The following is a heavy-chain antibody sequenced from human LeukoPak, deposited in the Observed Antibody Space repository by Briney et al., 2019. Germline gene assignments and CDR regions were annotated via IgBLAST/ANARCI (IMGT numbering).Heavy chain of an antibody. D-gene: IGHD3-22*01. Sequence: ASVKVSCKASGYTFTSYGISWVRQALGQGLEWMGWISAYNGNTNYAQKLQGRVTMTTDTSTSTAYMELRSLRSDDTAVYYCARGHYYDSLYYMDVWGKGTTVTVSS. CDR2: ISAYNGNT. J-gene: IGHJ6*03. CDR1: GYTFTSYG. CDR3: ARGHYYDSLYYMDV. V-gene: IGHV1-18*01.